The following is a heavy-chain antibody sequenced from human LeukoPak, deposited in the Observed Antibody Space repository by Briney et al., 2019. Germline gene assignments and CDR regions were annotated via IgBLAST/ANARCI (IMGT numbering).Heavy chain of an antibody. Sequence: PSETLSLTCTVSGGSISSSSYYWGWIRQPPGKGLEWIGSIYYSGSTYYNPSLKSRVTISVDTSKNQFSLKLSSVTAADTAVYYCAGDGHGDYVGWFDPWGQGTLVTVSS. D-gene: IGHD4-17*01. CDR3: AGDGHGDYVGWFDP. CDR1: GGSISSSSYY. V-gene: IGHV4-39*07. J-gene: IGHJ5*02. CDR2: IYYSGST.